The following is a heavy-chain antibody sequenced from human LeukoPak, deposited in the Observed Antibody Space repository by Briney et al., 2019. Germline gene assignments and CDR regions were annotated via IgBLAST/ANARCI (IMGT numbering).Heavy chain of an antibody. V-gene: IGHV4-59*01. J-gene: IGHJ5*02. CDR3: ARAITMIRGNWFDP. D-gene: IGHD3-22*01. CDR1: GGSISSYY. CDR2: IYYSGSS. Sequence: SETLSLTCTVSGGSISSYYWSWIRQPPGKGLEWIGYIYYSGSSSYNPSLKSRVTISVDTSKNQFSLKLSSVTAADTAVYYCARAITMIRGNWFDPWGQGTLVTVSS.